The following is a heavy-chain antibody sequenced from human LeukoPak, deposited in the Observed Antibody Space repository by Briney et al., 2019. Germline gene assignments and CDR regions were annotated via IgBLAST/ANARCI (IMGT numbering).Heavy chain of an antibody. CDR1: GFTFSSYA. CDR3: AKAMRYCSGGSCYLLDAFDI. CDR2: ISGSGGST. D-gene: IGHD2-15*01. J-gene: IGHJ3*02. Sequence: GGSLRLSCAASGFTFSSYAMSWVRQAPGKGLEWVSAISGSGGSTYYADSVKGRFTISRDNSKNTLYLQMNSLRAEDTAVYYCAKAMRYCSGGSCYLLDAFDIWGQGTMVTVSS. V-gene: IGHV3-23*01.